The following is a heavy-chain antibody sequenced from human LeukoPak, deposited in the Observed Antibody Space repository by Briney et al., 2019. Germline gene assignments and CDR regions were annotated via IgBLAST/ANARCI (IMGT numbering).Heavy chain of an antibody. V-gene: IGHV3-53*01. J-gene: IGHJ3*02. CDR1: GFTVSSNY. Sequence: GGSLRLSCAASGFTVSSNYMSWVRQAPGKGLEWVSVIYSGGSTYYADSVKGRFTISGDNSKNTLYLQMNSLRAEDTAVYYCARSVDYYDSSGYYLGAFDIWGQGTMVTVSS. D-gene: IGHD3-22*01. CDR2: IYSGGST. CDR3: ARSVDYYDSSGYYLGAFDI.